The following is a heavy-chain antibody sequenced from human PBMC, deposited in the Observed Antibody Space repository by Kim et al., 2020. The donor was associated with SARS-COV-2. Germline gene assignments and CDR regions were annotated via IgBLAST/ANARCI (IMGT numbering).Heavy chain of an antibody. V-gene: IGHV4-34*01. CDR2: INHSGST. Sequence: SETLSLTCAVYGGSFSGYYWSWIRQPPGKGLEWIGEINHSGSTNYNPSLKSRVTISVDTSKNQFSLKLSSVTAADTAVYYCARGPRYSSSWYDYWGQGTL. CDR1: GGSFSGYY. D-gene: IGHD6-13*01. J-gene: IGHJ4*02. CDR3: ARGPRYSSSWYDY.